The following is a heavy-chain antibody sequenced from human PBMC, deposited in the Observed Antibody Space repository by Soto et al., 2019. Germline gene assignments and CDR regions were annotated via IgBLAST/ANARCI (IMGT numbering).Heavy chain of an antibody. D-gene: IGHD6-19*01. V-gene: IGHV3-30*18. CDR2: ISYDGSNK. Sequence: QVQLVESGGGVVQPGRSLRLSCAASGFTFSSYGMNWVRQAPGKGLEWVAVISYDGSNKYYADSVKGRFTISRDNSKNTLYLQMNSLRAEDTAVYYCAKVIGEGGRWLVPQTYFDYWGQGTLVTVSS. CDR1: GFTFSSYG. CDR3: AKVIGEGGRWLVPQTYFDY. J-gene: IGHJ4*02.